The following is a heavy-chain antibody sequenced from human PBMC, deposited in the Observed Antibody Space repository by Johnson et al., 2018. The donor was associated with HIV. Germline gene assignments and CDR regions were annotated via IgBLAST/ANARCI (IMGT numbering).Heavy chain of an antibody. CDR3: ARDGVLMVYAYPGAFDI. D-gene: IGHD2-8*01. V-gene: IGHV3-30-3*01. J-gene: IGHJ3*02. Sequence: SLLLSFSSSFFPFLPSSLPFFLPSPFPFLSLFSLLSYDGSNKYYADSVKGLFTISRDNSKNTLYLQMNSLRAEDTAVFYCARDGVLMVYAYPGAFDIWGQGTMVTVSS. CDR2: LSYDGSNK. CDR1: FFPFLPSS.